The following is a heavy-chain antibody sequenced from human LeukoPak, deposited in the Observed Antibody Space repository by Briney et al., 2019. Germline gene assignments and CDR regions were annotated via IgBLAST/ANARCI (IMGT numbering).Heavy chain of an antibody. CDR2: IYYSGST. CDR1: GGSISSSSYY. CDR3: ARTYYYDGSGPDDAFDI. D-gene: IGHD3-22*01. V-gene: IGHV4-39*01. Sequence: SETLSLTCTVSGGSISSSSYYWGWLRQPPGTGLEWIGSIYYSGSTYYNPSLKSRVTISVDTSKNQFSLKLSSVTAADTAVYYCARTYYYDGSGPDDAFDIWGQGTMVTVSS. J-gene: IGHJ3*02.